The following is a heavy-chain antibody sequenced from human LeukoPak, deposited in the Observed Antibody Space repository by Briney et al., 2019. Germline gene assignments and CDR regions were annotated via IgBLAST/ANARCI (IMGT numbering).Heavy chain of an antibody. CDR3: ARFSPRAMGNYLDL. V-gene: IGHV4-30-2*01. Sequence: SQTLSLTCAVSGGSISSGSYSWSWIRQPPGKGLEWIGYIYPRGSTYYNPSLKSRVILSLDKSANQFSLNLSSVTAADTAVYYCARFSPRAMGNYLDLWGQGTLVTVSS. J-gene: IGHJ4*02. CDR2: IYPRGST. CDR1: GGSISSGSYS. D-gene: IGHD7-27*01.